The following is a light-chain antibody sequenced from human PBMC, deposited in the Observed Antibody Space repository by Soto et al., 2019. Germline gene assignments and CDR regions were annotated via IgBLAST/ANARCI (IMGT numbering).Light chain of an antibody. CDR1: SSDVGGYDY. CDR2: EVS. J-gene: IGLJ1*01. CDR3: CSYTGSRSSYV. V-gene: IGLV2-14*01. Sequence: QSALTQPASVSGSPGQSITISCPGTSSDVGGYDYVSWYQQHPGKSPKLRIYEVSNRPSGLSHRVSGSKSGNTASLTISGLQAEDEADYFCCSYTGSRSSYVFGTGTKVTVL.